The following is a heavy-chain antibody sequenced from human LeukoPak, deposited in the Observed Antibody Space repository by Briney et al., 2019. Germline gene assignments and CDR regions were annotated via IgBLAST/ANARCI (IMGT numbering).Heavy chain of an antibody. CDR3: ARRKGLPHAFDI. CDR2: IRYDGSNK. CDR1: GFTFSSSG. D-gene: IGHD1-14*01. J-gene: IGHJ3*02. Sequence: SGGSLRLSCAASGFTFSSSGVHWVRQAPGKGLEWVPFIRYDGSNKYYADSVKGRFTISRDNSKNTLYLQMNSLRAEDTAVYYCARRKGLPHAFDIWGQGTMVTVSS. V-gene: IGHV3-30*02.